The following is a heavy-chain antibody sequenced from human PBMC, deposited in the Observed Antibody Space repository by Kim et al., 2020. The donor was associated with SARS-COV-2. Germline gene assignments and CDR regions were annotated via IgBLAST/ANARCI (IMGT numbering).Heavy chain of an antibody. D-gene: IGHD3-22*01. CDR1: GGTFSSYA. CDR3: ARDGGYYDSSGSWDAFDI. V-gene: IGHV1-69*13. J-gene: IGHJ3*02. Sequence: SVKVSCKASGGTFSSYAISWVRQAPGQGLEWMGGIIPIFGTANYAQKFQGRVTITADESTSTAYMELSSLRSEDTAVYYCARDGGYYDSSGSWDAFDIWGQGTMVTVSS. CDR2: IIPIFGTA.